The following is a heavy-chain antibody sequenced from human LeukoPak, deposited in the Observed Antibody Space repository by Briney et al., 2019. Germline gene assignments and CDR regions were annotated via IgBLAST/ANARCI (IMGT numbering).Heavy chain of an antibody. V-gene: IGHV1-2*02. D-gene: IGHD3-22*01. CDR2: INPNSGGI. Sequence: GASVKVSCKASGYTFTGCYMHWVRQAPGQGLEWMGWINPNSGGINYAQKFQGRVTMTRDTSISTAYMELSRLNSDDTAVYYCATTRHYYDSSGEIDYWGQGTLVTVSS. J-gene: IGHJ4*02. CDR3: ATTRHYYDSSGEIDY. CDR1: GYTFTGCY.